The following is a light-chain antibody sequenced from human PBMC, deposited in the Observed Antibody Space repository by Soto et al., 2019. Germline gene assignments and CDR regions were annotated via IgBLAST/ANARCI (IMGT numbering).Light chain of an antibody. CDR2: DAS. J-gene: IGKJ5*01. Sequence: EVVFTQSPATLSLSPGERATLSCRASQSIRTSLAWYQQKPGQAPRLVIFDASNRANGVPARFGGSGSGTDFTLTINSLEPEDFAVYYCQQRNVWPPITFGQGHDWRL. V-gene: IGKV3-11*01. CDR3: QQRNVWPPIT. CDR1: QSIRTS.